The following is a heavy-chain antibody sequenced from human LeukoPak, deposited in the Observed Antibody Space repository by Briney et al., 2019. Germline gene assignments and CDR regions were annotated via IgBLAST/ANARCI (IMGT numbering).Heavy chain of an antibody. CDR3: ARDDILTGYSADY. J-gene: IGHJ4*02. CDR2: IYSGGST. CDR1: GFTVSSNY. D-gene: IGHD3-9*01. V-gene: IGHV3-66*01. Sequence: GGSLRLSCAASGFTVSSNYMSWVRQAPGKGLEWVSVIYSGGSTYYADFVKGRFTISRDNSKNTLYLQMNSLRAEDTAVYYCARDDILTGYSADYWGQGTLVTVSS.